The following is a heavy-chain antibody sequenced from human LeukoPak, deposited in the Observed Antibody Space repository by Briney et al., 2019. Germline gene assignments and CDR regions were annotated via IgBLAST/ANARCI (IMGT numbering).Heavy chain of an antibody. CDR2: INQDGSEK. CDR3: GRFTRSGDSVY. CDR1: GFXVSSNY. Sequence: GGSLRLSCAASGFXVSSNYMSWVREAPGKGLEWVAIINQDGSEKQYVDSVRGRFAISRDNAENSLYLQVNSLKAEDTVVYYCGRFTRSGDSVYWGQGTLVTVSS. J-gene: IGHJ1*01. D-gene: IGHD7-27*01. V-gene: IGHV3-7*04.